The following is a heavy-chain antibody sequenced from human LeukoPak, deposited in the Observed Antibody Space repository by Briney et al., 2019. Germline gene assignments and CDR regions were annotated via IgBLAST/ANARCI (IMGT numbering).Heavy chain of an antibody. CDR3: ATVGVKYSGYTQDLDY. CDR2: ISTYNGNT. J-gene: IGHJ4*02. CDR1: GYTFTKYG. Sequence: ASVKVSCKASGYTFTKYGITWVRQAPGQGLEWMGWISTYNGNTNYAQKLQGRVTMTTDTSTSTAYMELRSLISDDAAVYYCATVGVKYSGYTQDLDYWGQGTLVTVSS. D-gene: IGHD5-12*01. V-gene: IGHV1-18*01.